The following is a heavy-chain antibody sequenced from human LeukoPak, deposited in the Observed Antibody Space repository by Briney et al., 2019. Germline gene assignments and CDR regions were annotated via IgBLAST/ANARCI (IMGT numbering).Heavy chain of an antibody. J-gene: IGHJ2*01. CDR3: ARDRLPWRYFDL. V-gene: IGHV1-8*01. Sequence: ASVKVSCKASGYTFTSYDINWVRQATGQGLEWMGWMNPNSGNTGYAQKFQGRVTMTRDTSTSTVYMELSSLRSEDTAVYYCARDRLPWRYFDLWGRGTLVTVSS. CDR2: MNPNSGNT. D-gene: IGHD6-25*01. CDR1: GYTFTSYD.